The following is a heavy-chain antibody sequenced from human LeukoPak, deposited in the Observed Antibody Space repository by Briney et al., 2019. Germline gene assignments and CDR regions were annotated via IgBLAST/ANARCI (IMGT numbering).Heavy chain of an antibody. CDR2: INHNGNVN. CDR1: GFTFSSYW. Sequence: GGSLRLACAASGFTFSSYWMNWARQAPGKGLEWVASINHNGNVNYYVDSVKGQFTISRDNAKNSLYLQMSNLRAEDTAVYFCARGGGLDVWGQGATVTVSS. V-gene: IGHV3-7*03. J-gene: IGHJ6*02. CDR3: ARGGGLDV. D-gene: IGHD3-16*01.